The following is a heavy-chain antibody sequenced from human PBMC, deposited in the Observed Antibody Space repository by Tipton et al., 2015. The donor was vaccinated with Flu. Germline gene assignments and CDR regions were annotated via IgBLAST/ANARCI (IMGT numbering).Heavy chain of an antibody. CDR3: AGDTSYGSGGSCDY. D-gene: IGHD2-15*01. V-gene: IGHV3-53*01. CDR2: IYSIGST. CDR1: GFTVSTNY. J-gene: IGHJ4*02. Sequence: QLVQSGGGLIQPGGSLRLSCAASGFTVSTNYMSWVRQAPGKGLEWVSVIYSIGSTYYADSVKGRFTISRDNSKNTLYLQMNSLRVEDTAVYYCAGDTSYGSGGSCDYWGQGTLVTVSS.